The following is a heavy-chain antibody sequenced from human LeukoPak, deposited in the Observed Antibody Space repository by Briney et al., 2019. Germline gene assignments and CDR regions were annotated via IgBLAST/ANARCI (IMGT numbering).Heavy chain of an antibody. Sequence: GGSLRLSCTASGFTFGDYAMSWVRQAPGKGLEWVGFIRSKAYGGTTEYAASVKGRFTISRDDSKRIAYLQMNSLKTEDTAVYYCTREMGICSSTSCYGGLDYWGQGTLVTVSS. CDR1: GFTFGDYA. CDR3: TREMGICSSTSCYGGLDY. D-gene: IGHD2-2*01. V-gene: IGHV3-49*04. J-gene: IGHJ4*02. CDR2: IRSKAYGGTT.